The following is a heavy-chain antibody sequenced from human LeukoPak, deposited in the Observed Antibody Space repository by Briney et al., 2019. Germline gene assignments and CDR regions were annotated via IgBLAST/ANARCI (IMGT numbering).Heavy chain of an antibody. Sequence: PSETLSLTCTVSSDSINTYYWSWIRQSPGEGLEWIGYINYRGNTNYNPSLKSRVIISVDTSKNQFSLKLSSVTAADTAVYSCARTISMADKFSRYYYYYYMDVWGKGTTVTVSS. CDR3: ARTISMADKFSRYYYYYYMDV. D-gene: IGHD3-10*01. V-gene: IGHV4-59*01. CDR1: SDSINTYY. J-gene: IGHJ6*03. CDR2: INYRGNT.